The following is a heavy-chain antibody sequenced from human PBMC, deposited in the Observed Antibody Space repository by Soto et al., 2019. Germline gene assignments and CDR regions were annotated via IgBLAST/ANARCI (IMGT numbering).Heavy chain of an antibody. D-gene: IGHD3-3*01. Sequence: PSETLSLTCTVSGGSISSGDYYWSWIRQPPGKGLEWIGYIYYSGSTYYNPSLKSRVTISVDTSKNQFSLKLSSVTAADTAVYYCARASQNFWSGHSPLEFDYWGQGTLVTVSS. CDR1: GGSISSGDYY. CDR2: IYYSGST. V-gene: IGHV4-30-4*01. J-gene: IGHJ4*02. CDR3: ARASQNFWSGHSPLEFDY.